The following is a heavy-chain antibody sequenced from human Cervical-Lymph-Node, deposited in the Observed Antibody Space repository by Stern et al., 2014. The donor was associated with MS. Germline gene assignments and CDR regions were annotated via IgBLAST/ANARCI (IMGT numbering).Heavy chain of an antibody. V-gene: IGHV3-74*02. CDR3: VRGTSDWPGVDY. J-gene: IGHJ4*02. Sequence: VQLVESGGGLVQPGGSLRLSCAASGFTFSKYWMHWVRQAPGKGLACVSRINSDGSHTTYADSVKGRLAISRDNARNTLYLQMNGLRADDTAVYYCVRGTSDWPGVDYWGQGTLVTVSA. CDR1: GFTFSKYW. D-gene: IGHD2-21*02. CDR2: INSDGSHT.